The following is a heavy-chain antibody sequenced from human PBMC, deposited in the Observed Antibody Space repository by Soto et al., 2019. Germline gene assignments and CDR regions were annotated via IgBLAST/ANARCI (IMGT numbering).Heavy chain of an antibody. CDR2: ISAYRGTT. CDR3: ERTEPVVVTAHFDY. CDR1: GYNFYTYG. D-gene: IGHD2-21*02. V-gene: IGHV1-18*01. J-gene: IGHJ4*02. Sequence: QVQLVQSGAEVRKPGASVKVSCKASGYNFYTYGITWVRQAPGQGLEWMGWISAYRGTTKYAQTFQGRVTMNTDTPTNTAFMELRTLRSDDTAVYFCERTEPVVVTAHFDYWGQGTLVTVSS.